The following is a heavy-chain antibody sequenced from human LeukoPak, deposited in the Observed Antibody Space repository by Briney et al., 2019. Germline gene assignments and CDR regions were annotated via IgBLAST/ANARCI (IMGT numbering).Heavy chain of an antibody. J-gene: IGHJ3*02. CDR1: GGSISSGGYY. CDR3: ARVENVIYYDSRAGAFDI. CDR2: IYYSGST. D-gene: IGHD3-22*01. Sequence: PSETLSLTCTVSGGSISSGGYYWRWIRQHPGTGLEWIGYIYYSGSTYYNPSLKSRVTISVNTSKNQFSLKLSSVTAADTAVYYCARVENVIYYDSRAGAFDIWGQGTMVTVSS. V-gene: IGHV4-31*03.